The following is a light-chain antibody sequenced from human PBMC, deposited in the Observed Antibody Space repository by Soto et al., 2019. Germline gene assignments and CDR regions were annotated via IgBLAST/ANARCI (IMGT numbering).Light chain of an antibody. J-gene: IGKJ5*01. Sequence: EIVLTQSPGTLSLSPGERATLSCRASQSVSSSYLAWYQQKPGQAPRLLIYGASSRATGIPDRFIGSGSGTDFTLTISRLEPEDFAVYYCHPYGSSPPFTVGQGTRLEIK. CDR2: GAS. CDR1: QSVSSSY. CDR3: HPYGSSPPFT. V-gene: IGKV3-20*01.